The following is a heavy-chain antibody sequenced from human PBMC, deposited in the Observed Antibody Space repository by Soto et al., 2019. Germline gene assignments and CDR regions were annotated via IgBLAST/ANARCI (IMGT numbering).Heavy chain of an antibody. V-gene: IGHV3-23*01. CDR2: ISGSGGST. D-gene: IGHD6-13*01. CDR3: AKDPLSSSWYYRWFDP. Sequence: GGSLRLPCAASGFTCSSYAMIWVRQAPGKGLEWVSAISGSGGSTYYADSVKGRFTISRDNSKNTLYLQMNSLRAEDTAVYYCAKDPLSSSWYYRWFDPWGQGTLVTVSS. J-gene: IGHJ5*02. CDR1: GFTCSSYA.